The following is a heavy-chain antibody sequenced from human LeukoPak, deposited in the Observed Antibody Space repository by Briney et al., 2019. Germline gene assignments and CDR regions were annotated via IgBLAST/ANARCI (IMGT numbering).Heavy chain of an antibody. CDR3: ARGNRPTLNWFDP. J-gene: IGHJ5*02. V-gene: IGHV4-34*01. Sequence: SETRSLTCAVYGGSFSGYYWGWIRQPPGKGLEWIGEINHSGGTNYNPSLKSRVTISVDTSKNQFSLKLSSVTAADTAVYYCARGNRPTLNWFDPRGQGTLVTVSS. CDR2: INHSGGT. CDR1: GGSFSGYY.